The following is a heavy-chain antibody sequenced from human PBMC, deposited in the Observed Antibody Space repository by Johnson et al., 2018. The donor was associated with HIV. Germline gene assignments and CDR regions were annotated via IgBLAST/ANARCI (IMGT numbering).Heavy chain of an antibody. CDR2: IGTAGDT. CDR1: GFTFSSYD. V-gene: IGHV3-13*01. D-gene: IGHD2-15*01. Sequence: VQLVESGGGLVQPGGSLRLSCAASGFTFSSYDMHWVRQATGKGLEWVSAIGTAGDTYYPGSVKGRFTISSENAKNSLYLQMNRRRAGDTAVYYCARANRGRNDAFDIWGQGTMVTVSS. J-gene: IGHJ3*02. CDR3: ARANRGRNDAFDI.